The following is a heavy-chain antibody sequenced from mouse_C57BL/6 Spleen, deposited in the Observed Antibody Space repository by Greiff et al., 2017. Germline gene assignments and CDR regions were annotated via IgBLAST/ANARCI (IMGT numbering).Heavy chain of an antibody. J-gene: IGHJ4*01. Sequence: EVMLVESGGGLVQPGGSLSLSCAVTGFTFTDYYMSWVRQPPGKALEWLGFIRNKANGYTTEYSASVKGLFTISSDNSHSILYLQVNTLRAEDSATYNCERYRVVDYYSGSSRERVAMDYWGQGTSVTVSS. D-gene: IGHD1-1*01. CDR3: ERYRVVDYYSGSSRERVAMDY. CDR2: IRNKANGYTT. CDR1: GFTFTDYY. V-gene: IGHV7-3*01.